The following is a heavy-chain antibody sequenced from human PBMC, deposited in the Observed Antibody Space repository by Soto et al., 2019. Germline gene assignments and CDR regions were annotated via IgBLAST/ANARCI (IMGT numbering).Heavy chain of an antibody. Sequence: ESGGGLVQPGGSLRLSCAASGFTVSSNYMSWVRQAPGKGLEWVSVIYSGGSTYYADSVKGRFTISRDNSKNTLYLQMNSLRAEDTAVYYCARGDSSSWGYYYMDVWGKGTTVTVSS. CDR3: ARGDSSSWGYYYMDV. V-gene: IGHV3-66*01. CDR1: GFTVSSNY. D-gene: IGHD6-13*01. J-gene: IGHJ6*03. CDR2: IYSGGST.